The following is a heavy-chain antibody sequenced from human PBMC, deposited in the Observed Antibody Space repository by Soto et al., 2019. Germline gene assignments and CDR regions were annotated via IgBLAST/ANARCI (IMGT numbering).Heavy chain of an antibody. D-gene: IGHD1-26*01. Sequence: QVQLVQSGAGVKQPGASVKVSCRTSGYTFSNYDISWVRQATGQGLEWMGWMNPDSANTGYAQKLQGRVTMTRDTSINTGYVELHSLTSEDTAIYYCARAIRDQLLSDYWGQGSLVFVSS. CDR2: MNPDSANT. CDR3: ARAIRDQLLSDY. CDR1: GYTFSNYD. V-gene: IGHV1-8*01. J-gene: IGHJ4*02.